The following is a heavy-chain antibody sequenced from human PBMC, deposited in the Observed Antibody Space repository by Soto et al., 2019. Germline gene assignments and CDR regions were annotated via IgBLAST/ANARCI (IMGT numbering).Heavy chain of an antibody. Sequence: QVQLQESGPGLVKPSQTLSLTCTVSGGSISSGHYYWSWIRQPPGKGLEWIGYIYYRGSTYYNPSLKRRVTXSXDXXKNQFSLKLSSVTAADTAVYYCASPGYSSGWAFDNWGQGTLVTVSS. CDR1: GGSISSGHYY. V-gene: IGHV4-30-4*01. CDR2: IYYRGST. J-gene: IGHJ4*02. CDR3: ASPGYSSGWAFDN. D-gene: IGHD6-19*01.